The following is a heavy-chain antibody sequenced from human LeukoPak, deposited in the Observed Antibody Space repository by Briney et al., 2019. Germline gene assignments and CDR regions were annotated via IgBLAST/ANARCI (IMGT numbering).Heavy chain of an antibody. CDR2: IYGGGST. J-gene: IGHJ4*02. Sequence: GGFLILSCAGTGFSVSGNYMAWVRQAPGKGLEWVSTIYGGGSTYYADSVKGRFTISRDNSQNTLYLQMNNLRAEDTAVYHCATWPGAWYGEDSWGQGTLVTVSS. V-gene: IGHV3-53*01. CDR3: ATWPGAWYGEDS. D-gene: IGHD3-10*01. CDR1: GFSVSGNY.